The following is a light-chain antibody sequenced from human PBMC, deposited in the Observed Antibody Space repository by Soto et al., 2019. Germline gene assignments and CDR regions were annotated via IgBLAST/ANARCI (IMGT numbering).Light chain of an antibody. CDR2: DAS. Sequence: DIVLTQSPATLSLSPGERATLSCRASQSVSSYLAWYQQKPGQAPRLLIYDASNRATGIPARFSGSGSGTDFTLTISSLEPEDFAVYYCQQRSNWPPLVGQGTRLEIK. CDR3: QQRSNWPPL. V-gene: IGKV3-11*01. J-gene: IGKJ5*01. CDR1: QSVSSY.